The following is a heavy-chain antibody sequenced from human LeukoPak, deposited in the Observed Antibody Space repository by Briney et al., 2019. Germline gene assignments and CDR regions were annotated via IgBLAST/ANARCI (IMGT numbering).Heavy chain of an antibody. CDR3: ARRGDV. CDR1: GGSVSSGNYY. CDR2: IYAGGNT. D-gene: IGHD3-10*01. J-gene: IGHJ6*02. Sequence: SETLSLTCTVSGGSVSSGNYYGNWIRQPAGKGLEWIGAIYAGGNTDYNPSLKGRITVSLDTSKNQFSLKLTSVTAADTAVYYCARRGDVWGQGTTVTVSS. V-gene: IGHV4-61*02.